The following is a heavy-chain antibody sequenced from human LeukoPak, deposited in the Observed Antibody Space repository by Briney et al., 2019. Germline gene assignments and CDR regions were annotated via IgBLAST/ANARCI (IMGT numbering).Heavy chain of an antibody. V-gene: IGHV3-53*01. J-gene: IGHJ4*02. Sequence: PGGSLRLSCAASGFTVSSNYMSWVRPAPGKGLEWVSVIYSGGSTYYADSVKGRFTISRDNSKNTLYLQLNSLRGEDTAVYYCASQTTVKYYFDYWGQGTLVTVSS. CDR3: ASQTTVKYYFDY. D-gene: IGHD4-17*01. CDR2: IYSGGST. CDR1: GFTVSSNY.